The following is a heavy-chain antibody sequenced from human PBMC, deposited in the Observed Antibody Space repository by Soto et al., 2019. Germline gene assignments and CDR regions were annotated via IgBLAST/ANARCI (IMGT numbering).Heavy chain of an antibody. CDR3: AREHDYWSNYCFDY. Sequence: QVQLVQSGAELKKPGASVKVSCEASGYTFTSYSIHWVRQAPGQRLEWMGWINAGNGNTKYSQKFKGRVTISWDTSARIAYMELSSLRYEDTAVYYCAREHDYWSNYCFDYWGQGTLVTVSS. J-gene: IGHJ4*02. D-gene: IGHD3-3*01. V-gene: IGHV1-3*01. CDR2: INAGNGNT. CDR1: GYTFTSYS.